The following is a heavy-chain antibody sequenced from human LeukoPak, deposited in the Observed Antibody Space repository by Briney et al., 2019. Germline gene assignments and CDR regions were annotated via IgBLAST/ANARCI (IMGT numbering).Heavy chain of an antibody. Sequence: ASVKVSCKVSRYTLTELSMHWVRQAPGKGLEWMGGFDPEDGETIYAQKFQGRVTMTEDTSIDTAYMELSSLRSEDTAVYYCATAPGGELELSYWGQGTLVTVSS. CDR3: ATAPGGELELSY. V-gene: IGHV1-24*01. CDR2: FDPEDGET. J-gene: IGHJ4*02. D-gene: IGHD1-7*01. CDR1: RYTLTELS.